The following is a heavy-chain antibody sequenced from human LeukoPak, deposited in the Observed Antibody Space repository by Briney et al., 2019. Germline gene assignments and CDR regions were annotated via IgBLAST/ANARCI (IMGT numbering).Heavy chain of an antibody. V-gene: IGHV4-4*07. J-gene: IGHJ4*02. CDR1: GGSISSYY. Sequence: SETLSLTCTVSGGSISSYYWSWIRQPAGKGLEWIGRIYTSGGTNYNPSLKSRVTMSVDTSKNQFSLKLSSVTAADTAVYYCARYSSSWPRGYFDYWGQGTLVTVSS. CDR3: ARYSSSWPRGYFDY. CDR2: IYTSGGT. D-gene: IGHD6-13*01.